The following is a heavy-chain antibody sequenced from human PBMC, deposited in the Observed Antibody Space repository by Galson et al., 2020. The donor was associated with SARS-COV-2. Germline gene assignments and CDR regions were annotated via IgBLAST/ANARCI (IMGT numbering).Heavy chain of an antibody. D-gene: IGHD6-13*01. CDR1: GFTFSSYW. CDR3: AREGIAAAGPGMDV. J-gene: IGHJ6*02. CDR2: INSDGSST. Sequence: TGGSLRLSCAASGFTFSSYWMHWVRQAPGKGLVWVSRINSDGSSTSYADSVKGRFTISRDNAKNTLYLQMNSLRAEDTAVYYCAREGIAAAGPGMDVWGQGTTVTVSS. V-gene: IGHV3-74*01.